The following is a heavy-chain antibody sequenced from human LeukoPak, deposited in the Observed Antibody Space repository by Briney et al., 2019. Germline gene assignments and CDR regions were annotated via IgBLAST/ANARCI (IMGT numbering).Heavy chain of an antibody. CDR3: ATAGSWYLGFDY. Sequence: ASVKVSCKASGYTFTSYDINWVRQAAGQGLEWMGWMNPNSGNAGYAQKFQGRVTMTEDTSTDTAYMELSSLRSEDTAVYYCATAGSWYLGFDYWGQGTLVTVSS. CDR1: GYTFTSYD. CDR2: MNPNSGNA. J-gene: IGHJ4*02. V-gene: IGHV1-8*02. D-gene: IGHD6-13*01.